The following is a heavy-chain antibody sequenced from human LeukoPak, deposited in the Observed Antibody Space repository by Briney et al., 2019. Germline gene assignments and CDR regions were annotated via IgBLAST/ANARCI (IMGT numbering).Heavy chain of an antibody. D-gene: IGHD2-2*01. CDR1: GYTFTSYD. Sequence: ASVKVSCKASGYTFTSYDINWVRQATGQGLEWMGWMNPNSGNTGYAQKFQGRVTMTRNTSISTAYMELSSLRSEDTAVYYCARRCSSTSCPGRAYYYYYGMDVWGQGTTVTVSS. J-gene: IGHJ6*02. V-gene: IGHV1-8*01. CDR2: MNPNSGNT. CDR3: ARRCSSTSCPGRAYYYYYGMDV.